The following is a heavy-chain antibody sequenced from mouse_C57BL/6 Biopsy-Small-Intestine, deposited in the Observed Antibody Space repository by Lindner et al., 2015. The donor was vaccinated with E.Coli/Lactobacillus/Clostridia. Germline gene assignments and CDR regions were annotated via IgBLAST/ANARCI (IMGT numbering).Heavy chain of an antibody. D-gene: IGHD2-1*01. CDR3: ARPYGNYLDY. V-gene: IGHV5-6*01. Sequence: VQLQESGGDLVKPGGSLKLSCAASGFTFSSYGMSWVRQTPDKRLEWVATISSGGSYTYYPDSVKGRFTISRDNAKNTLYLQMSSLKSEDTAMYYCARPYGNYLDYWGQGTTLTVSS. CDR2: ISSGGSYT. CDR1: GFTFSSYG. J-gene: IGHJ2*01.